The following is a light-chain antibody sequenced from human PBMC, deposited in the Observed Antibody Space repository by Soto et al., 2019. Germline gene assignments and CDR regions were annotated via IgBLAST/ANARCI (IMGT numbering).Light chain of an antibody. CDR2: YTS. Sequence: EIVLTQSPATLSSSPGETATLSCRASQYVGTRLAWYQHKPGQAPRLLIYYTSNRATGIPARFSGSGSGTDSTLTINSLAPEDFAIYYCHQRQSWPRTFGQGTKVDI. J-gene: IGKJ1*01. CDR3: HQRQSWPRT. CDR1: QYVGTR. V-gene: IGKV3-11*01.